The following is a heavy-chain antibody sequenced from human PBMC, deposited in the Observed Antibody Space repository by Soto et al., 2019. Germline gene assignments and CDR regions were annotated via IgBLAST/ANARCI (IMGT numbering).Heavy chain of an antibody. J-gene: IGHJ4*01. CDR2: IIPIFGSP. Sequence: QVQLVQSGAEVKKPGSSVKVSCEASGGNFSSHVISWVRQAPGQGLEWMGGIIPIFGSPSYAQKFQGRVTITADKSTDPGLMGLGRLRSGGPAFYYRGRSGPQSGSLPPMDYWGQGTLVTVSS. V-gene: IGHV1-69*06. CDR3: GRSGPQSGSLPPMDY. D-gene: IGHD3-10*01. CDR1: GGNFSSHV.